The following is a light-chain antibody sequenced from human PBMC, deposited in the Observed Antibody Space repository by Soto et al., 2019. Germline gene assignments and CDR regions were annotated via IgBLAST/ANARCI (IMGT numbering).Light chain of an antibody. CDR1: QDISNY. V-gene: IGKV1-33*01. Sequence: DIQMIQSPSSLSASVGDRVTITCQASQDISNYLNWYQQKPGKAPKLLIYDASNLETGVPSRFSGSGSGTDFTFTISSLQPEDIATYYCQQYDKLPRTFGQGTRLEIK. CDR2: DAS. J-gene: IGKJ5*01. CDR3: QQYDKLPRT.